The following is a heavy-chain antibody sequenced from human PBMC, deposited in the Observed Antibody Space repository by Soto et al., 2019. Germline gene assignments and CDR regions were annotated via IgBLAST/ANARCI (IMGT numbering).Heavy chain of an antibody. Sequence: QVQVLQSGVEVKKPGASVKLSCKASGYSFTSHGFSWVRQAPGQGLEWMAWVSGYNGMTDIAEKFQGRVTLPIEPTTNTAYMEFKSLTSDDTAVYFCARDSSSSSIWFDPWGQGTRVTVSS. CDR2: VSGYNGMT. D-gene: IGHD3-22*01. CDR1: GYSFTSHG. J-gene: IGHJ5*02. CDR3: ARDSSSSSIWFDP. V-gene: IGHV1-18*04.